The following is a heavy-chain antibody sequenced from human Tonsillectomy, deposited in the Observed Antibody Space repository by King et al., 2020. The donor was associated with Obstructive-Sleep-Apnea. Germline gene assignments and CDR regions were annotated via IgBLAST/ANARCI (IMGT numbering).Heavy chain of an antibody. J-gene: IGHJ5*02. CDR1: GASISSYY. Sequence: QLQESGPGLVKPSETLSLTCTVSGASISSYYWSWIRQPPGKGLEWIGYIYYSGSTNYNPSLKSRVTIPVDTSKNQFSLRLRSVTAADTAVYYCARRLGSSGWFFFDPWGQGALVTVSS. D-gene: IGHD6-19*01. CDR3: ARRLGSSGWFFFDP. V-gene: IGHV4-59*08. CDR2: IYYSGST.